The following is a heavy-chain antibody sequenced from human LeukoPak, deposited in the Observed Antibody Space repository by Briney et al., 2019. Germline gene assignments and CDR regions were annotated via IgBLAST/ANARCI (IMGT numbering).Heavy chain of an antibody. CDR2: INHSGST. CDR1: GGSFSGYY. CDR3: ARAGNYSYGLVYFDY. J-gene: IGHJ4*02. V-gene: IGHV4-34*01. Sequence: SETLSLTCAVYGGSFSGYYWSWIRQPPGKGLEWIGEINHSGSTNYNPSLKSRVTISVDTSKNQFSLKLSSVTAADTAVYYCARAGNYSYGLVYFDYWGQGTLVTVSS. D-gene: IGHD5-18*01.